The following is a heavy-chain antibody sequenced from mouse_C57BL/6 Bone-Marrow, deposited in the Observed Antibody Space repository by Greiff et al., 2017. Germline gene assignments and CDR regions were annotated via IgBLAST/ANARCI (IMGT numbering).Heavy chain of an antibody. CDR3: ARSHYYGSSSFAY. CDR1: GYTFTSYG. CDR2: IYPRSGNT. D-gene: IGHD1-1*01. Sequence: QVQLQQSGAELARPGASVKLSCKASGYTFTSYGISWVKQRTGQGLEWIGEIYPRSGNTYYNEKFKGKATLTVDKSSSTAYMELRSLTSEDAAVYFCARSHYYGSSSFAYWGQGTLVTVSA. V-gene: IGHV1-81*01. J-gene: IGHJ3*01.